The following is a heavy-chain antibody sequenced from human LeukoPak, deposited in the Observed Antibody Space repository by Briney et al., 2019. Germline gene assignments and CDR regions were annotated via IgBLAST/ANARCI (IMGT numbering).Heavy chain of an antibody. CDR3: ARAQTGAVRD. Sequence: ASVKVSCTASGYTFTCCGISWVRQAPGQGLEWMGRINPNSGGTNYAQKFQGRVTMTRDTSISTAYMELSRLRSDDTAAYYCARAQTGAVRDWGQGTLVTVYS. CDR1: GYTFTCCG. D-gene: IGHD1-1*01. CDR2: INPNSGGT. V-gene: IGHV1-2*06. J-gene: IGHJ4*02.